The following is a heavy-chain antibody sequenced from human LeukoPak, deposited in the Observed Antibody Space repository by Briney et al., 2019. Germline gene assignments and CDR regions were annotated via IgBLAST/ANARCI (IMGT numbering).Heavy chain of an antibody. CDR3: AREGSSTAHFDY. J-gene: IGHJ4*02. Sequence: PSETLSLTCTVSGGSISSYSYCWGWIRQPPGKGLEWIGIIYYSGGTYYNPSLKSRVTISVDTSKNQFSLKLSSVTAADTAVYYCAREGSSTAHFDYWGQGTLVTVSS. CDR2: IYYSGGT. CDR1: GGSISSYSYC. V-gene: IGHV4-39*02. D-gene: IGHD4-11*01.